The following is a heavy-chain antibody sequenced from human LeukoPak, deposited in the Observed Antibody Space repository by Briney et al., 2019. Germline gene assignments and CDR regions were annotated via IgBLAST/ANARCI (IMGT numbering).Heavy chain of an antibody. J-gene: IGHJ4*02. CDR1: GGSISSYY. V-gene: IGHV4-59*01. CDR3: ARGRSGSSLDY. Sequence: SETLSLTCTVSGGSISSYYWSWIRQPPGKGLEWTGHIYYSGSTNYNPSLKSRVTISVDTSKNQFSLKLSSVTAADTAVYYCARGRSGSSLDYWGQGTLVTVSS. CDR2: IYYSGST. D-gene: IGHD1-26*01.